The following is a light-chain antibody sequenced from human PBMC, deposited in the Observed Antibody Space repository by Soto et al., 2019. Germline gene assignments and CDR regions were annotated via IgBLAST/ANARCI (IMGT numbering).Light chain of an antibody. Sequence: QSALTQPASVAGSPGQSSTISCVGTSSDMGDYNYVSWYQQHPGKVPKVIIYDVSNRPSGVSYRFSATKSGNTAALTISGLQAEDEADYYCCSYTRSGTLIFGTGTKLTVL. CDR3: CSYTRSGTLI. V-gene: IGLV2-14*01. CDR1: SSDMGDYNY. J-gene: IGLJ1*01. CDR2: DVS.